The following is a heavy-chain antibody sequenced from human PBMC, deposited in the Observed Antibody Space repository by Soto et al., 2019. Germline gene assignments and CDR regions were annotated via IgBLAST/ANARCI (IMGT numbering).Heavy chain of an antibody. CDR1: GFTFSNYA. CDR3: AKRRYADSSGDYYDF. V-gene: IGHV3-23*01. J-gene: IGHJ4*02. Sequence: GGSLRLSCAASGFTFSNYAMSWVRQAPGKGLEWVSGIGGRGTSSYYADSVKGRFAISRDNSYNTLFLQLHSLRAEDTAVYYCAKRRYADSSGDYYDFWGQGTRVTVSS. CDR2: IGGRGTSS. D-gene: IGHD3-22*01.